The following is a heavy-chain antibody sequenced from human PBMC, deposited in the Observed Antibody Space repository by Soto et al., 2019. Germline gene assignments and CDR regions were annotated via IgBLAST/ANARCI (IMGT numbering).Heavy chain of an antibody. Sequence: QVQLQESGPGLVKPSQTLSLTCTVSGGSISDGAYYWSWIRQPPGKGLEWIGHIYNSGNTYNNPSLRSRLTISLDTSKSQFSLNLNSVTAADTAVYYCASGLSGGKVDQWGQGTLVTVSS. CDR3: ASGLSGGKVDQ. V-gene: IGHV4-30-4*01. CDR1: GGSISDGAYY. CDR2: IYNSGNT. J-gene: IGHJ4*02. D-gene: IGHD2-15*01.